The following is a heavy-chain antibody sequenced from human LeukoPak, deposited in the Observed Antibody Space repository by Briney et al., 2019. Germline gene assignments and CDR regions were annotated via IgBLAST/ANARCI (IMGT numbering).Heavy chain of an antibody. Sequence: NPGGSLRLSCAASGFTFSSYSMNWVRQAPGKGLEWVSSISSSSSYIYYADSVKGRFTISRDNAKNSLYLQMNSLRAEDMAVYYCARDQGRWLVRTFDYWGQGTLVTVSS. CDR2: ISSSSSYI. D-gene: IGHD6-19*01. V-gene: IGHV3-21*01. J-gene: IGHJ4*02. CDR3: ARDQGRWLVRTFDY. CDR1: GFTFSSYS.